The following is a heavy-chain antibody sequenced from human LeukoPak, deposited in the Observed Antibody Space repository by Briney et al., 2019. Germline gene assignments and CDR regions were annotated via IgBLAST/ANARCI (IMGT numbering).Heavy chain of an antibody. CDR1: GGTFSSYA. V-gene: IGHV1-69*13. CDR3: ARGRVVIRFCGMDV. Sequence: SVKVSCKASGGTFSSYAISWVRQAPGQGLERMGGIIPIFGTANYAQKFQGRVTITADESTSTAYMELSSLRSEDTAVYYCARGRVVIRFCGMDVWGQGTTVTVSS. CDR2: IIPIFGTA. J-gene: IGHJ6*02. D-gene: IGHD3-3*01.